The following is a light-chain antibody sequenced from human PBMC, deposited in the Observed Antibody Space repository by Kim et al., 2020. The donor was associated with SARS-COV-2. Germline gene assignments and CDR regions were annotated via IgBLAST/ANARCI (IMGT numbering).Light chain of an antibody. CDR1: QSISTW. CDR2: KAC. Sequence: TRSAAVGDRVTITCRASQSISTWLSLYQQKPGKAPKLLVYKACSLESRDPSRFSGSGSGTEFTLTISSLQPDDFATYYCQHYNSYHFGQGTKLEI. CDR3: QHYNSYH. V-gene: IGKV1-5*03. J-gene: IGKJ2*01.